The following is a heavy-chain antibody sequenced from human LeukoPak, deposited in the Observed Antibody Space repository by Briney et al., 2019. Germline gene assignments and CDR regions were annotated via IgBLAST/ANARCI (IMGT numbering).Heavy chain of an antibody. CDR3: ARFGSEGWFDP. J-gene: IGHJ5*02. V-gene: IGHV3-53*01. CDR2: IYSGGST. D-gene: IGHD3-10*01. CDR1: GFTVSSNY. Sequence: GGSLRLSCAASGFTVSSNYMSWVRQAPGKGLEWVSVIYSGGSTYYADSVEGRFTISRDNSKNTLYLQLNSLRAEDTAVYHCARFGSEGWFDPWGQGTLVTVSS.